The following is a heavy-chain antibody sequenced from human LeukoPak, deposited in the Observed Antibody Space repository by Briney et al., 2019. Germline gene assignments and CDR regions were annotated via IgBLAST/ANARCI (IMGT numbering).Heavy chain of an antibody. CDR1: GYSISSGYY. V-gene: IGHV4-38-2*02. CDR3: ARDPMSGSEMATIGLFDY. J-gene: IGHJ4*02. CDR2: IYHSGST. D-gene: IGHD5-24*01. Sequence: SETLSLTCTVSGYSISSGYYWGWIRQPPGKGLEWIGSIYHSGSTYYNPSLKSRVTISVDTSKNQFSLKLSSVTAADTAVYYCARDPMSGSEMATIGLFDYWGQGTLVTVSS.